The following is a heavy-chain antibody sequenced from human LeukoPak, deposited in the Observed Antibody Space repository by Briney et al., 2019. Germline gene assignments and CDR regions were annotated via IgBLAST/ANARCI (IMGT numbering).Heavy chain of an antibody. V-gene: IGHV1-46*01. CDR3: ARDCITIFGVVITYYYYGMDV. D-gene: IGHD3-3*01. CDR2: INPSGGST. J-gene: IGHJ6*02. CDR1: GYTFTSYY. Sequence: ASVKVSCKASGYTFTSYYMHWVRQAPGQGLEWMGIINPSGGSTSYAQKLQGRVTMTRDTSTSTVYMELRSLRSDDTAVYYCARDCITIFGVVITYYYYGMDVWGQGTTVTVSS.